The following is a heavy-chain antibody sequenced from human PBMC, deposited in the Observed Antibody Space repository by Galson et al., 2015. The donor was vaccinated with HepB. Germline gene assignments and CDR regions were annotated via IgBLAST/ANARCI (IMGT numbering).Heavy chain of an antibody. Sequence: SLRLSCAASGFTFSSYGMHWVRQAPGKGLEWVAVIWYDGSNKYYADSVKGRFTISRDNSKNTLYLQMNSLRAEDTAVYYCAKDPVMTTVVTYYYYYYMDVWGKGTTVTVSS. V-gene: IGHV3-33*06. CDR2: IWYDGSNK. D-gene: IGHD4-23*01. CDR3: AKDPVMTTVVTYYYYYYMDV. J-gene: IGHJ6*03. CDR1: GFTFSSYG.